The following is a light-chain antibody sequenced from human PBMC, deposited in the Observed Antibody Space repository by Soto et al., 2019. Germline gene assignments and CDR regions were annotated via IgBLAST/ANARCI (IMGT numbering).Light chain of an antibody. J-gene: IGKJ4*01. Sequence: EIVLTQSPGTLSLSPGERATLSCRASQSVSSYYLAWYQQKPGQAPRLLIYAASSRATGIPDRFSGGGSGTDFTLTISSLQPEDFATYYCQQLNTYPVTFGGGTKVEIK. V-gene: IGKV3D-20*02. CDR2: AAS. CDR1: QSVSSYY. CDR3: QQLNTYPVT.